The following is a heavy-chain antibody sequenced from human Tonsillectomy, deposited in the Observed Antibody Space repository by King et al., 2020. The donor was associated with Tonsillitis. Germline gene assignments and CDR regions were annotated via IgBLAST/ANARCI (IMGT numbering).Heavy chain of an antibody. V-gene: IGHV1-18*01. CDR1: NYTFTNYG. Sequence: QLVQSGAEVKKPGASVKVSYKASNYTFTNYGVSWVRQAPGQGLEWMGWISGNKGNTKYAQKLQGRVTMITDTSTSTAYMELRSLRSDDTAVYYCVRDGHRVIKAFDVWRQGPRVTVSS. D-gene: IGHD2/OR15-2a*01. CDR2: ISGNKGNT. CDR3: VRDGHRVIKAFDV. J-gene: IGHJ3*01.